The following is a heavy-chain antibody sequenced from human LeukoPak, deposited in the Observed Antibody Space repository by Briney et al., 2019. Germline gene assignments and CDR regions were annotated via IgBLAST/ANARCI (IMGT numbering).Heavy chain of an antibody. CDR1: GGSISSGDYY. J-gene: IGHJ4*02. CDR2: IYYSGST. V-gene: IGHV4-30-4*08. CDR3: ARELAAGPYYFDY. D-gene: IGHD6-13*01. Sequence: SQTLSLTCTVSGGSISSGDYYWSWIRQPPGKGLDWIGYIYYSGSTYYNPSLKSQVTISVDTSKNQFSLKLSSVTAADTAVYYCARELAAGPYYFDYWGQGTLVTVSS.